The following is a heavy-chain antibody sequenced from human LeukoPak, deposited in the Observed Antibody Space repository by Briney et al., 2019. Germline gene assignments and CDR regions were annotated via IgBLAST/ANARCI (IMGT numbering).Heavy chain of an antibody. Sequence: ASVKVSCKASGYIFTSNYMLWVRQAPGQGLEWMGIINPSGGSTSYAQKFQGRVTMTRDTSTRTVYMEVNSLRSEDTAVYYCARQGTYSSAIGMGYWGQGTLVTVSS. V-gene: IGHV1-46*01. D-gene: IGHD6-19*01. CDR3: ARQGTYSSAIGMGY. J-gene: IGHJ4*02. CDR1: GYIFTSNY. CDR2: INPSGGST.